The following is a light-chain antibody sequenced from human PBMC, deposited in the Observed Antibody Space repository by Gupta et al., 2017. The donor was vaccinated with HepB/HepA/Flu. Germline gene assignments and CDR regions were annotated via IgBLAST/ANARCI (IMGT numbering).Light chain of an antibody. CDR1: QSIIRW. V-gene: IGKV1-5*03. CDR3: QHSDSYPWT. CDR2: RAS. Sequence: DIQMTQSPSALSASVGDTVTITCRASQSIIRWLAWYQQKPGKPPEVLIYRASTLQTGVPSRFSGSGSGTEFPLTISSLQPDDSATYYFQHSDSYPWTVGQWTMVQIK. J-gene: IGKJ1*01.